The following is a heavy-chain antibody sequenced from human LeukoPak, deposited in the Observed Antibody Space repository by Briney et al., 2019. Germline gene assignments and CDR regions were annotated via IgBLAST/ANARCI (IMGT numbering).Heavy chain of an antibody. CDR1: GGSISSYY. D-gene: IGHD1-1*01. CDR3: AKALGTY. V-gene: IGHV4-59*01. Sequence: SETLSLTCTVSGGSISSYYWSWIRQPPGKGLEWIGYIYYSGSTNYNPSLKSRVTISVDTSKNQFSLKLSSVTAADTAVYYCAKALGTYWGQGTLVTVSS. CDR2: IYYSGST. J-gene: IGHJ4*02.